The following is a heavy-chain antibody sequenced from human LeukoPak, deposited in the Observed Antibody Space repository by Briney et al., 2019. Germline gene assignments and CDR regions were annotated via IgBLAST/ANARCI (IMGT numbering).Heavy chain of an antibody. V-gene: IGHV1-46*01. CDR3: AREPSGGYTYGLLLNY. CDR2: INPSGGST. CDR1: GYTFTSHY. Sequence: GASVKVSCKASGYTFTSHYMHWVRLAPGQGLEWMGIINPSGGSTSYAQKFQGRVTMTRDTSTTTVYMELSSLRSEDTAVYYCAREPSGGYTYGLLLNYWGQGTLVTVSS. D-gene: IGHD5-18*01. J-gene: IGHJ4*02.